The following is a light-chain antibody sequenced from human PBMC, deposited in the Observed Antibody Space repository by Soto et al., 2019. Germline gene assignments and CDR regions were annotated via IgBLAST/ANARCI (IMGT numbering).Light chain of an antibody. J-gene: IGKJ4*01. Sequence: DIQMTQSPSSVSASVGYRVTITFLASQGITNWLAWYQQKPGKAPKLLIYAASGLPSGVPSRFSGSGSGTDFTLTISSLQPEDFATYYCQQANSFPLTFGGGTKVDIK. CDR3: QQANSFPLT. V-gene: IGKV1-12*01. CDR1: QGITNW. CDR2: AAS.